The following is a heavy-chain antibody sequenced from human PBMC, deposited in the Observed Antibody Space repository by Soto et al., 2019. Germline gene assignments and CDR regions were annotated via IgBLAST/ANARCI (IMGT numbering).Heavy chain of an antibody. CDR1: GGTFSSYA. Sequence: QVQLVQSGAEVKKPGSSVKVSCKASGGTFSSYAINWVRQAPGQGLEWMGGIIPIFGTADYAQKFQGRVTXTADESTPTAYMQLSSLRSEDTAVYYCASVAAKYYYYGMDVWGQGTTVTVSS. CDR2: IIPIFGTA. CDR3: ASVAAKYYYYGMDV. D-gene: IGHD1-26*01. J-gene: IGHJ6*02. V-gene: IGHV1-69*12.